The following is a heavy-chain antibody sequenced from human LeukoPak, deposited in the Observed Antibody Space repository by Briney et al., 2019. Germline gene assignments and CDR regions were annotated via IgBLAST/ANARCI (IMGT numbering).Heavy chain of an antibody. CDR2: IREDGSNR. V-gene: IGHV3-30*02. Sequence: GGSLRLSCAASGFIFTDYGMHWVRQAPGKGLEWVAFIREDGSNRYYADSVKGRFTISRDNSKNTLYLQMNSLRAEDTAVYYCAKTGKYGAARPRSYYYMDVWGKGTTVTVSS. J-gene: IGHJ6*03. CDR3: AKTGKYGAARPRSYYYMDV. CDR1: GFIFTDYG. D-gene: IGHD6-6*01.